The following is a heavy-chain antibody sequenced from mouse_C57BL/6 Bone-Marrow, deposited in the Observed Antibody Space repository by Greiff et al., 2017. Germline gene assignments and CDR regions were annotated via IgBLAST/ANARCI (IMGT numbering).Heavy chain of an antibody. CDR3: AREDYDGGGGAMDY. CDR1: GYTFTSYW. V-gene: IGHV1-61*01. CDR2: IYPSDSET. Sequence: QVQLQQSGAELVRPGSSVKLSCKASGYTFTSYWMDWVKQRPGQGLEWIGNIYPSDSETHYNQKFKDKATLTVDKSSSTAYMQLSSLTSEDSAVYYCAREDYDGGGGAMDYWGQGTSVTVSS. J-gene: IGHJ4*01. D-gene: IGHD2-4*01.